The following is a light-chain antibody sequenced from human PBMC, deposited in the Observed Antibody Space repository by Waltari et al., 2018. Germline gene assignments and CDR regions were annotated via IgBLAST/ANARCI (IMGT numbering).Light chain of an antibody. CDR3: QQYNDWPYT. CDR2: GTS. J-gene: IGKJ2*01. Sequence: EIVMTQSPVTLSVSPGERAALPCRPSQSVRTNLAWYQPRPGQTPRLLIYGTSTRASEIPARFSGSGSGTEFTLTISSLQSEDFAVYYCQQYNDWPYTFGQGTKLEIK. CDR1: QSVRTN. V-gene: IGKV3-15*01.